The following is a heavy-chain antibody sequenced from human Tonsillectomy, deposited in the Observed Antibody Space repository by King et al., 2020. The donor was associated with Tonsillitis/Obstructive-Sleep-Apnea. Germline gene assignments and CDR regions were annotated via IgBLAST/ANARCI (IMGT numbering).Heavy chain of an antibody. CDR1: GFTFSDYW. CDR2: IKQDGGEK. V-gene: IGHV3-7*01. Sequence: VQLVESGGGLVQPGGSLRLSCTASGFTFSDYWMNWVRQAPGKGLEWVANIKQDGGEKYYVDSVKGRFTISRDNAKNSLYLQMNSLRVEDTAVYYCVRSRSEWYGGDWGQGTLVTVSS. D-gene: IGHD3-10*01. J-gene: IGHJ4*02. CDR3: VRSRSEWYGGD.